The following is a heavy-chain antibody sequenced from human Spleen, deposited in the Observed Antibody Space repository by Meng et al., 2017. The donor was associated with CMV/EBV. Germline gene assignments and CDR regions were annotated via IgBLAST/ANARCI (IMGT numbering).Heavy chain of an antibody. D-gene: IGHD1-26*01. CDR2: IYYSGST. J-gene: IGHJ4*02. Sequence: SETLSLTCTVSGGSVSSGSYYWSWIRQPPGKGLEWIGYIYYSGSTNYNTSLKSRVTISVDTSKNQFSLKLSSVTAADTAVYYCARGRKEATYYFDYWGQGTLVTVSS. CDR3: ARGRKEATYYFDY. V-gene: IGHV4-61*01. CDR1: GGSVSSGSYY.